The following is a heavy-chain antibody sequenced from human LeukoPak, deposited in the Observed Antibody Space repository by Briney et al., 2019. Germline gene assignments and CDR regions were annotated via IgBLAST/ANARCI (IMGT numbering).Heavy chain of an antibody. Sequence: GGSLSLSCAASGFTFSSYWMHWVRQAPGKGLVWVSRINSDGSSTSYADSVKGRFTISRDNAKNTLYLQMNSLRAEDTVVYYCARGTGNDFWSGYLYYYYYMDVWGKGTTVTVSS. CDR2: INSDGSST. V-gene: IGHV3-74*01. D-gene: IGHD3-3*01. CDR1: GFTFSSYW. J-gene: IGHJ6*03. CDR3: ARGTGNDFWSGYLYYYYYMDV.